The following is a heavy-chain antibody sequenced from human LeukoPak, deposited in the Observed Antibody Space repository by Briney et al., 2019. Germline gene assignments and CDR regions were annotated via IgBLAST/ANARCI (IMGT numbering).Heavy chain of an antibody. CDR2: INHSGST. CDR3: ATRPKFMSTYFDL. J-gene: IGHJ2*01. CDR1: GGSFSGYY. Sequence: SETLSLTCAVYGGSFSGYYWSWIRQPPGKGLEWIGEINHSGSTNYNPSLKGRVTMSLDTSKNQFSLKLRSVTAADTAVYYCATRPKFMSTYFDLWGRGTLVTVSS. V-gene: IGHV4-34*01. D-gene: IGHD5/OR15-5a*01.